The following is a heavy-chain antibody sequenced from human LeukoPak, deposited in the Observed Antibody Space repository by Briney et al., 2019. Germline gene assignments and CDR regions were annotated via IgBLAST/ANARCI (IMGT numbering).Heavy chain of an antibody. D-gene: IGHD2-15*01. J-gene: IGHJ5*02. CDR3: ARLRGSFDP. Sequence: GGSLRLSCAASGFTFSSYSMNWVRQAPGKGLEWVSYISSSSSTIYYADSVKGRFTISRDNAKNSLYLQMNSLRAEDTAVYYCARLRGSFDPWGQGTLVTVSS. CDR1: GFTFSSYS. V-gene: IGHV3-48*01. CDR2: ISSSSSTI.